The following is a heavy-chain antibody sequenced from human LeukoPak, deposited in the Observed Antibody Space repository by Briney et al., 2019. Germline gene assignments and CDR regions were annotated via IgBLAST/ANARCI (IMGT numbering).Heavy chain of an antibody. CDR2: FDPEDGET. CDR1: GYTLTELS. Sequence: ASVKVSCKVSGYTLTELSMHWVRQAPGKGLEWMGGFDPEDGETIYAQKFQGRVTMTEDTSTDTAYMELSSLRSDDTAVYYCARDRRYCSGGSCYSTYYYYYYMDVWGKGTTVTVSS. D-gene: IGHD2-15*01. V-gene: IGHV1-24*01. CDR3: ARDRRYCSGGSCYSTYYYYYYMDV. J-gene: IGHJ6*03.